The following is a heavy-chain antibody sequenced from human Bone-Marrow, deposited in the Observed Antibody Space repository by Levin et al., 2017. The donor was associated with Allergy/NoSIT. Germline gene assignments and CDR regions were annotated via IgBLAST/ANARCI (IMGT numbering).Heavy chain of an antibody. Sequence: SETLSLTCDVSGYRISSGSYWGWVRQPPGKRPEWIGNIFHTGSTNYNPSLKSRVTMSVDTSKNPFSLKLSSVTASDTAVYFCAREGAVAANWFDPWGQGTLVTVSS. CDR3: AREGAVAANWFDP. V-gene: IGHV4-38-2*02. CDR1: GYRISSGSY. J-gene: IGHJ5*02. CDR2: IFHTGST. D-gene: IGHD2-15*01.